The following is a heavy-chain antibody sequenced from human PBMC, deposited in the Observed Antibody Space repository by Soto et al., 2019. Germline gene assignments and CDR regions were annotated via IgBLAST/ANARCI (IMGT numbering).Heavy chain of an antibody. CDR1: GFTFSFYT. J-gene: IGHJ3*02. V-gene: IGHV3-48*02. D-gene: IGHD6-6*01. Sequence: VGSLRLSCAASGFTFSFYTMNWVRQAPGRGLEWISYIDTSSSVIFYVDSVKGRFTVSRDNGKNSLDLQMNSLRDEDTAVYYCAREYSTSSGRAFDIWGQGTMVTVSS. CDR3: AREYSTSSGRAFDI. CDR2: IDTSSSVI.